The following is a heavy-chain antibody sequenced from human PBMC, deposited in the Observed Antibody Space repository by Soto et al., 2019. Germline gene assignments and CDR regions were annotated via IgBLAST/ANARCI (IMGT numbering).Heavy chain of an antibody. J-gene: IGHJ6*02. Sequence: PSETLSLTYTVSGASITSTSYHWGWIRQPPGKGLEWIGNFYYSGSTYYNPSLRSRVTISVDASKNQFSVKVSSVTATDTAVYYCARSVGDYYYGMDVWGQGTTVTVSS. D-gene: IGHD1-26*01. CDR2: FYYSGST. V-gene: IGHV4-39*01. CDR3: ARSVGDYYYGMDV. CDR1: GASITSTSYH.